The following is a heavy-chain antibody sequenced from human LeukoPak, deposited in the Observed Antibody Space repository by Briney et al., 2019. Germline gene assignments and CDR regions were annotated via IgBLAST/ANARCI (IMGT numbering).Heavy chain of an antibody. D-gene: IGHD3-22*01. V-gene: IGHV3-30-3*01. CDR2: XSYDGSNK. J-gene: IGHJ1*01. Sequence: XSYDGSNKYYADSVKGRFTISRDNSKNTLYLQMNSLRAEDTAVYYCARRSGVYYDSSGSPFQHWGQGTLVTVSS. CDR3: ARRSGVYYDSSGSPFQH.